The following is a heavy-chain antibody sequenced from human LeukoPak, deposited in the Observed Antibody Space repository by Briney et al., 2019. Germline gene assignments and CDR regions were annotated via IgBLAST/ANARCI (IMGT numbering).Heavy chain of an antibody. J-gene: IGHJ4*02. D-gene: IGHD2-21*02. CDR3: ARDPLDHLYCGGDCYPFDY. CDR1: GYTFTSYY. Sequence: ASVKVSCKASGYTFTSYYMHWVRQAPGQGLGWMGIINPSGGSTSYAQKFQGRVTMTRDTSTSTVYMELSSLRSEDTAVYYCARDPLDHLYCGGDCYPFDYWGQGTLVTVSS. CDR2: INPSGGST. V-gene: IGHV1-46*01.